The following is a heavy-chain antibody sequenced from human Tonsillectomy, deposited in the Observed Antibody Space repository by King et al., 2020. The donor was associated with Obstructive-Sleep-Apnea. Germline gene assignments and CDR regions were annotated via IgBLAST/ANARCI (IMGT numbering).Heavy chain of an antibody. J-gene: IGHJ4*02. D-gene: IGHD3-22*01. CDR2: IYPGDSDT. V-gene: IGHV5-51*01. CDR1: GYSFHRYW. Sequence: VQLVESGAEVKKPGESLKISCKGSGYSFHRYWIGWVRQMTGKGLEWMGIIYPGDSDTRYSPSFQGQVTISADKSINTAYLQWSSLKASDTAMYYCARVGEPTLNYYDQYWGQGTLVTVSS. CDR3: ARVGEPTLNYYDQY.